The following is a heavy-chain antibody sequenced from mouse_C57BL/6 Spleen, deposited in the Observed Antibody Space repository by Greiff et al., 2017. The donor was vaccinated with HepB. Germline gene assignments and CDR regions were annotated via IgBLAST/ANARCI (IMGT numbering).Heavy chain of an antibody. V-gene: IGHV1-76*01. CDR2: IYPGSGNT. J-gene: IGHJ3*01. Sequence: VQLQQSGAELVRPGASVKLSCKASGYTFTDYYINWVKQRPGQGLEWIARIYPGSGNTYYNEKFKGKAKLTAEKSSSTAYMQLRSLTSKDSAVYFGARGDAWFAYWGQGTLVTVSA. CDR3: ARGDAWFAY. D-gene: IGHD3-3*01. CDR1: GYTFTDYY.